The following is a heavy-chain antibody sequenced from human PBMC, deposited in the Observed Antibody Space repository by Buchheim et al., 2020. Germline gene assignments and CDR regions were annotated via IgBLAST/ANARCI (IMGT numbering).Heavy chain of an antibody. CDR2: ISSSSSYT. J-gene: IGHJ5*02. D-gene: IGHD6-13*01. Sequence: QVQLVESGGGLVKPGGSLRLSCAASGFTFSDYYMSWIRQAPGKGLEWVSYISSSSSYTNYADSVKGRFTIYIDNAKNSLYLQMNSLRAEDTAVYYCARDKYSSSWYRQDWFDPWGQGTL. CDR3: ARDKYSSSWYRQDWFDP. V-gene: IGHV3-11*06. CDR1: GFTFSDYY.